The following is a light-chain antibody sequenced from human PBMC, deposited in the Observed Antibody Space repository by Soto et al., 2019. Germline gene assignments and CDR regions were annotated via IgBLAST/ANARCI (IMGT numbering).Light chain of an antibody. CDR3: QQYNNWPQT. V-gene: IGKV3-15*01. CDR2: GAS. Sequence: EVVLTQSPGTLSLSPGGRASLFCRASQTVSPYLAWYQQKPGQTPRLLIYGASTRATGIPARFSGSGSGTEFTLTISSLQSGDFAVYYCQQYNNWPQTFGQGTKVDIK. CDR1: QTVSPY. J-gene: IGKJ1*01.